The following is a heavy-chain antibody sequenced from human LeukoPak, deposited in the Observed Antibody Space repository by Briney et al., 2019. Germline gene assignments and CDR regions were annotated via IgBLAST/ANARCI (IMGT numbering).Heavy chain of an antibody. CDR3: ARTPVEIISGYYHYYYMDV. J-gene: IGHJ6*03. CDR1: GGSMSSNF. Sequence: PSETLSLTCTVSGGSMSSNFWSWIRQPAGKGLEWIGRIYTSGTTNYNPSLQSRVTMSVDTSKNQLSLKLSSVTAADTAVYYCARTPVEIISGYYHYYYMDVWGEGTTVTDSS. CDR2: IYTSGTT. D-gene: IGHD5-12*01. V-gene: IGHV4-4*07.